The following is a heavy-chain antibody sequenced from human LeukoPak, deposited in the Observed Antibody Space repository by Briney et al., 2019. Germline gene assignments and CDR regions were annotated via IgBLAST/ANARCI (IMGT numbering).Heavy chain of an antibody. V-gene: IGHV3-23*01. J-gene: IGHJ4*02. CDR3: AKATPGYYYDSSGWFVGLDF. D-gene: IGHD3-22*01. CDR2: ISGSGGST. Sequence: GGSLRLSCAASGFTFSSYAMSWVRQAPGKGLEWDSAISGSGGSTYYADSVKGRFTISRDNSKNTLYLQMNSLRAEDTAVYYCAKATPGYYYDSSGWFVGLDFWGQGTLVTVSS. CDR1: GFTFSSYA.